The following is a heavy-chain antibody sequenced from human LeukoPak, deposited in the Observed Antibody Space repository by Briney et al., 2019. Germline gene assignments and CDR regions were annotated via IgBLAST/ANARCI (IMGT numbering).Heavy chain of an antibody. D-gene: IGHD6-13*01. CDR2: IKPDGST. CDR1: GFTFSSHW. Sequence: PGGSLRLSCAASGFTFSSHWMHWVRQAPGKGLVWVSRIKPDGSTYYADSVKGRFTVSRDNAKNTLYLQMNSLRAEDTALYYCAKEAAASDAFDIWGQGTMVTVSS. V-gene: IGHV3-74*01. J-gene: IGHJ3*02. CDR3: AKEAAASDAFDI.